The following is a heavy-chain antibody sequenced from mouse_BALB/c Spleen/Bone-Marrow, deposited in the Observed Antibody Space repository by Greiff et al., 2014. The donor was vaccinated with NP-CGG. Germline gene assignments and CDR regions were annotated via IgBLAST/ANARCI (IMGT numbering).Heavy chain of an antibody. CDR1: GFNIKDTY. J-gene: IGHJ3*01. V-gene: IGHV14-3*02. Sequence: VQLKESGAELVKPGASVKLSCTASGFNIKDTYMHWVKQRPEQGLEWIGRIGPANGNTKYDPKFQGKATITADTSSNTAYLQLSSLTSEDTAVYYCAPYYYGSSPFAYWGQGTLVTVSA. CDR2: IGPANGNT. CDR3: APYYYGSSPFAY. D-gene: IGHD1-1*01.